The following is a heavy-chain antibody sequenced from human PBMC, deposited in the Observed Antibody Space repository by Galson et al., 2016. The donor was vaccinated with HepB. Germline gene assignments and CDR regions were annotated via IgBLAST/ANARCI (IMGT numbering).Heavy chain of an antibody. CDR2: INPSTGDT. Sequence: SVKVSCKASGYPFTGYFIHWMRQAPGQGLEWMGWINPSTGDTNYAQRFQGWVTMTRDTSISTVYMDLTSLTSDDTAMYHCARGPSTGAYDYWGQGTLVTVSS. D-gene: IGHD2-8*02. V-gene: IGHV1-2*04. J-gene: IGHJ4*02. CDR3: ARGPSTGAYDY. CDR1: GYPFTGYF.